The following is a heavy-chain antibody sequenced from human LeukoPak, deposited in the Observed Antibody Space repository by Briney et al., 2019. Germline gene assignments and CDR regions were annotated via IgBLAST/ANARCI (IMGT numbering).Heavy chain of an antibody. J-gene: IGHJ3*02. V-gene: IGHV3-13*01. Sequence: GGSLRLSCAASGFTFSSYDMHWVRQATGKGLEWVSAIGTAGDTYYPGSVKGRFTISGENAKNSLYLQMNSLRAGDTAVYYCARRLRFLEWSYHDAFDIWGQGTMVTVSS. D-gene: IGHD3-3*01. CDR2: IGTAGDT. CDR1: GFTFSSYD. CDR3: ARRLRFLEWSYHDAFDI.